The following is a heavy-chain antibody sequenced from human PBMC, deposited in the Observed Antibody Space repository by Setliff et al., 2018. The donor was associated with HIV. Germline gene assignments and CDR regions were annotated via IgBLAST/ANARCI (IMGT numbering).Heavy chain of an antibody. J-gene: IGHJ6*02. D-gene: IGHD6-6*01. V-gene: IGHV3-48*01. CDR1: GFTFSTYR. CDR3: TRELNGHTSSHYYFGLDV. Sequence: SLRLSCAASGFTFSTYRMNWVRQAPGKGLEWVSYISSSGSTIYYADSVKGRFTISRENAKNSLYLQMDNVRAGDTAVYYCTRELNGHTSSHYYFGLDVWGQGTTVTVSS. CDR2: ISSSGSTI.